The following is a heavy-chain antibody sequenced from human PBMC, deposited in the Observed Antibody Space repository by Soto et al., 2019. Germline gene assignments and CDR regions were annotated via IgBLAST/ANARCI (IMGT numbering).Heavy chain of an antibody. CDR2: INPNSGGT. J-gene: IGHJ2*01. V-gene: IGHV1-2*02. Sequence: ASVKVSCEASGYTFTGYYIHWVRQAPGQGLEWMGWINPNSGGTNYAQKFQGRVTMTRDTSISTAYMELSRLRSDDTAVYYCARDGYDLWYFDLWGRGTLVTVSS. CDR1: GYTFTGYY. D-gene: IGHD5-12*01. CDR3: ARDGYDLWYFDL.